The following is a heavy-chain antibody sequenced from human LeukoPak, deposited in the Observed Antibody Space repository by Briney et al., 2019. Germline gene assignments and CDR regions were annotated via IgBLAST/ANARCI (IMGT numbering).Heavy chain of an antibody. CDR3: ATWTSDFDY. CDR1: GFTFSSYV. J-gene: IGHJ4*02. D-gene: IGHD3/OR15-3a*01. CDR2: ISGSGGST. Sequence: PGGFLRLSCAVSGFTFSSYVMIWVRQAPGKGLEWVSAISGSGGSTYYADSVKGRFTISRDNSKTTLYLQMNSLRAEDTAVYYCATWTSDFDYWGQGTLVTVSS. V-gene: IGHV3-23*01.